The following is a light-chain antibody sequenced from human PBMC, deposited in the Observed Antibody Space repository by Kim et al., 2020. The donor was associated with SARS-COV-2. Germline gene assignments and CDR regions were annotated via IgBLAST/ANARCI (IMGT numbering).Light chain of an antibody. CDR1: KLGDKY. V-gene: IGLV3-1*01. Sequence: VSPGQTASLTRSGDKLGDKYACWYQQKPGPSPVLVIYQDSKRPSGIPGRFSGSNSGNTATLTISGTQAMDEADYYCQAWDSSTKVFGTGTKVTVL. CDR2: QDS. CDR3: QAWDSSTKV. J-gene: IGLJ1*01.